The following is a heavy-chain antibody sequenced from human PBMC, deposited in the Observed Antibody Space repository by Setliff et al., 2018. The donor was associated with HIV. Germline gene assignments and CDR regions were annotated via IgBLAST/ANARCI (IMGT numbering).Heavy chain of an antibody. CDR2: IFYTGST. D-gene: IGHD1-26*01. CDR1: GGSISSSDYY. V-gene: IGHV4-39*01. Sequence: SETLSLTCTVSGGSISSSDYYWGWIRQPPGKGLEWIGSIFYTGSTYYNPSLKSRVTISVDTSKNQFSLILNSVTAADTAVYYCARRFGRALPDWGQGTLVTVSS. J-gene: IGHJ4*02. CDR3: ARRFGRALPD.